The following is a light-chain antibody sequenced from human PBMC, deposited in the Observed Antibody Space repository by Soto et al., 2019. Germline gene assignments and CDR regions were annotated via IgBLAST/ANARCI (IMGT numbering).Light chain of an antibody. CDR1: QSINSY. Sequence: DIQMTQSPSSLSASVGDRVTITCRASQSINSYLNWYQQKPGKAPKLLIYTTSSLQIGVPSRFSGSGSGTDFTLTVSSLQPEDSATYFCQQSYSAPYTFGQGTKLEIK. CDR3: QQSYSAPYT. V-gene: IGKV1-39*01. CDR2: TTS. J-gene: IGKJ2*01.